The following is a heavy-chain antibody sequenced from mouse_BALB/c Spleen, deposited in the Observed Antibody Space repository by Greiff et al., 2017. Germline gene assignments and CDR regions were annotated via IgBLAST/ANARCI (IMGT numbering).Heavy chain of an antibody. CDR2: ISSGGST. D-gene: IGHD2-4*01. CDR1: GFTFSSYA. Sequence: EVQLVESGGGLVKPGGSLKLSCAASGFTFSSYAMSWVRQTPEKRLEWVASISSGGSTYYPDSVKGRFTISRDNARNILYLQMSSLRSEDTAMYYCARRGYYDYDRAWFAYWGQGTLVTVSA. CDR3: ARRGYYDYDRAWFAY. J-gene: IGHJ3*01. V-gene: IGHV5-6-5*01.